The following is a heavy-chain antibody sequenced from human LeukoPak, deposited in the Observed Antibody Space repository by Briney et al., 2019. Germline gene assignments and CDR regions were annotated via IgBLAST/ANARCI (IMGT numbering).Heavy chain of an antibody. CDR1: GYTFTSYG. Sequence: ASVKVSCKASGYTFTSYGISWVRQAPGQGLEWMGWISAYNGNTNYAQKLQGRVTMTTDTSTSTAYMELRSLRSDDTAVYYCARAADTLRYFDWLLFGANDYWGQGTLVTVSS. V-gene: IGHV1-18*01. CDR2: ISAYNGNT. J-gene: IGHJ4*02. D-gene: IGHD3-9*01. CDR3: ARAADTLRYFDWLLFGANDY.